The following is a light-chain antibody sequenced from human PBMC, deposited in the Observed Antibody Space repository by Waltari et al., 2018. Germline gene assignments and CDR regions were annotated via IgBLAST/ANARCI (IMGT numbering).Light chain of an antibody. J-gene: IGLJ3*02. CDR3: QTVGHGTLV. V-gene: IGLV4-69*01. CDR1: RGHSSNV. Sequence: QLVLTQSPSASASLGASVKLTCTPSRGHSSNVDALHPQQPEKGPRYLMKFNSDGSHSKGDDIPDRFSGSSSGAGRYLTISSLQSEDEADYYCQTVGHGTLVFGGGTKLTVL. CDR2: FNSDGSH.